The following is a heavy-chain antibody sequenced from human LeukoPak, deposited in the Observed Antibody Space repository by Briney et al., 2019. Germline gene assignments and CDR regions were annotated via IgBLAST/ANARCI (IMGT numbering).Heavy chain of an antibody. V-gene: IGHV3-48*03. CDR1: GFTFSSYE. CDR3: ARDSHYYGSGSYYNDMDY. D-gene: IGHD3-10*01. Sequence: QAGGSQRLSCAASGFTFSSYEMNWVRQAPGKGLEWVSYISSSGSTIYYADSVKGRFTISRDNAKNSLYLQMNSLRAEDTAVYYCARDSHYYGSGSYYNDMDYWGQGTLVTVSS. J-gene: IGHJ4*02. CDR2: ISSSGSTI.